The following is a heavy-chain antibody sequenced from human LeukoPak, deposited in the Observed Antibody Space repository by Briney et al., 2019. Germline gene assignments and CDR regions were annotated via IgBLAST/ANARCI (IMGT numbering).Heavy chain of an antibody. CDR2: VNHSGST. CDR1: GGSFSGYY. CDR3: ARELEEMATISPGYDY. Sequence: SETLSLTCAVYGGSFSGYYWSWIRQPPGKGLEWIGEVNHSGSTNYNPSLKSRVTISVDTSKNQFSLKLSSVTAADTAVYYCARELEEMATISPGYDYWGQGTLVTVSS. D-gene: IGHD5-24*01. V-gene: IGHV4-34*01. J-gene: IGHJ4*02.